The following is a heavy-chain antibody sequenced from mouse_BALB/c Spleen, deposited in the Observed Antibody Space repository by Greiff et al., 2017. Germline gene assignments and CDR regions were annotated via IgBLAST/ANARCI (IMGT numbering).Heavy chain of an antibody. CDR3: AKAYGNLYYFDY. V-gene: IGHV1-54*01. CDR2: INPGSGGT. D-gene: IGHD2-10*02. Sequence: QVHVKQSGAELVRPGTSVKVSCKASGYAFTNYLIEWVKQRPGQGLEWIGVINPGSGGTNYNEKFKGKATLTADKSSSTAYMQLSSLTSEDTAVYFCAKAYGNLYYFDYWGQGTTLTVSS. CDR1: GYAFTNYL. J-gene: IGHJ2*01.